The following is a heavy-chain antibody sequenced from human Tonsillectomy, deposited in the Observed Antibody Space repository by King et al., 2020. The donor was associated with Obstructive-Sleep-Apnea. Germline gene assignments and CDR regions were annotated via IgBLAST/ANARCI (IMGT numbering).Heavy chain of an antibody. Sequence: VQLVESGGGVVQPGRSLRLSCAASGFTFSSYAMHWVRQAPGKGLEWVAVISYDGTNKYYADYVKGRFTISRDNSKNTLYLQMNSLRPEDTAVYYCARAQEAAAVPYYGYYGMDVWGQGTTVTVSS. CDR3: ARAQEAAAVPYYGYYGMDV. V-gene: IGHV3-30*04. CDR1: GFTFSSYA. J-gene: IGHJ6*02. D-gene: IGHD6-13*01. CDR2: ISYDGTNK.